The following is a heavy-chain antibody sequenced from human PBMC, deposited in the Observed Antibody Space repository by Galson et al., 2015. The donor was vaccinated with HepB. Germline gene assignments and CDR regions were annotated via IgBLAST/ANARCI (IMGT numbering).Heavy chain of an antibody. CDR1: GFTFSSYA. CDR3: ARAVAGYFDY. Sequence: SLRLSCAASGFTFSSYAMHWVRQAPGKGLEWVAVISYDGSNKYYADSVKGRFTISRDNSKNTLYLQMNSLRAEDTAVYYCARAVAGYFDYWGQGTLVTVSS. J-gene: IGHJ4*02. CDR2: ISYDGSNK. V-gene: IGHV3-30-3*01. D-gene: IGHD6-19*01.